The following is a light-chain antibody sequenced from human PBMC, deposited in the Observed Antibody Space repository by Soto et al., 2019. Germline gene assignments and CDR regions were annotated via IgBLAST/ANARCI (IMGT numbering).Light chain of an antibody. Sequence: DIQMTQSPSTLSASVGDRVTIASQASQSISNWLAWHQQKPGKAPKLLIYKASSLESGVPSRFSGSGSGTEFTLTISSLQPDDFATYYCQQYNSYRAFGQGTKVDI. CDR3: QQYNSYRA. V-gene: IGKV1-5*03. CDR1: QSISNW. J-gene: IGKJ1*01. CDR2: KAS.